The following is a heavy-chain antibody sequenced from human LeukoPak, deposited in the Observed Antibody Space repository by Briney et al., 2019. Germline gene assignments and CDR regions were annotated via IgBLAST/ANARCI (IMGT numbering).Heavy chain of an antibody. CDR1: GGSLINYY. D-gene: IGHD3-3*01. CDR3: AMVLWESARPGL. V-gene: IGHV4-34*01. Sequence: PETLSLTCAVSGGSLINYYWSWIRQSPGKGLEWIGDIDHSGGTSYNPALRSRVTMSIDPSRNQFYLKINSVTASDTAVYYCAMVLWESARPGLWDKGSLVTVSS. J-gene: IGHJ4*02. CDR2: IDHSGGT.